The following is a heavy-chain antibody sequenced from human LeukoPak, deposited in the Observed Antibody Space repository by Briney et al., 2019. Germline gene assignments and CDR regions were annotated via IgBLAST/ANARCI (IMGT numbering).Heavy chain of an antibody. D-gene: IGHD6-13*01. J-gene: IGHJ6*02. Sequence: ASVKVSCKVSGYTLTELSMHWVRQAPGKGLEWMGGFDPEDGETIYAQKFQGRVTMTEDTSTDTAYMELNSLRSEDTAVYYCATAKDSSSWKYYYYYGMDVWGQGTTVTVSS. CDR3: ATAKDSSSWKYYYYYGMDV. CDR2: FDPEDGET. V-gene: IGHV1-24*01. CDR1: GYTLTELS.